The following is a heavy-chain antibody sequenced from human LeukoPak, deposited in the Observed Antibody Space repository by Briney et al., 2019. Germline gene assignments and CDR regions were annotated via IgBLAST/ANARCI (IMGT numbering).Heavy chain of an antibody. CDR3: ARDPQISSSRYFDL. CDR2: IYYSGST. J-gene: IGHJ2*01. V-gene: IGHV4-39*07. Sequence: SETLSLTCTVSGGSISSSSYYWGWIRQPPGKGLEWIGSIYYSGSTYYNPSLKSRVTISVDTSKNQFSLKLSSVTAADTAVYYCARDPQISSSRYFDLWGRGTLVTVSS. D-gene: IGHD6-13*01. CDR1: GGSISSSSYY.